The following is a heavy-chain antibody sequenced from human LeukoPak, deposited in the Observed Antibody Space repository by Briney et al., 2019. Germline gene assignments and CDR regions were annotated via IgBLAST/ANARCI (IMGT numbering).Heavy chain of an antibody. Sequence: GGSLRLSCAASGFPFTNYAMSWVRQAPGKGLEYVSAISPNGGSTYYADSVKGRFTISRDNSKNTLYLQMSSLRVEDTAVYYCVPKGNEGYWGQGTLVTVSS. CDR2: ISPNGGST. V-gene: IGHV3-64D*06. J-gene: IGHJ4*02. D-gene: IGHD1-1*01. CDR3: VPKGNEGY. CDR1: GFPFTNYA.